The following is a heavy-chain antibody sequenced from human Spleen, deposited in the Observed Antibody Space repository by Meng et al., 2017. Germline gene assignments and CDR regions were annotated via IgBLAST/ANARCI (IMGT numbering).Heavy chain of an antibody. D-gene: IGHD1-1*01. CDR2: SNHSGST. V-gene: IGHV4-34*02. J-gene: IGHJ4*02. Sequence: HVQPQQWGAGRLKPSETLSLTCAVYGASFSGYYWTWIRQPPGKGLEWIGESNHSGSTRYNPSLKSRVTISVDTSKNQFSLNLTSMTAADTAVYYCAGGGGNYYLDYWGQGTLVTVSS. CDR1: GASFSGYY. CDR3: AGGGGNYYLDY.